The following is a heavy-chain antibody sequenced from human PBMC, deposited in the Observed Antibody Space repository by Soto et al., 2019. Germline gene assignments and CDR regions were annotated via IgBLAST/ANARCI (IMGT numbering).Heavy chain of an antibody. Sequence: QGQLVQSGTEVNKPGSSVKVSCKASGGTLSNNAISWVRPGPGQGLEWMGGIIPLSATTNYAHKFQGRVTTTADRPTSTAYMELTSMTSEDTAVYYWALGVDDRGIVVRPAANPRYDGMDVWGQGTTVTVSS. CDR2: IIPLSATT. CDR3: ALGVDDRGIVVRPAANPRYDGMDV. CDR1: GGTLSNNA. J-gene: IGHJ6*02. V-gene: IGHV1-69*06. D-gene: IGHD2-2*01.